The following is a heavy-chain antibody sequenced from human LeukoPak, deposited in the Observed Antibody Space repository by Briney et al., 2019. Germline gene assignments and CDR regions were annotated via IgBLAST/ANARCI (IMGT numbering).Heavy chain of an antibody. J-gene: IGHJ4*02. Sequence: GGSLRLSCAASGFTFSSYGMHWVRQAPGKGLEWVAVISYDGSNKYYADSVKGRFTISRDNSRNTLYLQMNSLRAEDTAVYYCASSWAYFDSWGQGTLVTVSS. CDR1: GFTFSSYG. CDR3: ASSWAYFDS. CDR2: ISYDGSNK. D-gene: IGHD6-13*01. V-gene: IGHV3-30*03.